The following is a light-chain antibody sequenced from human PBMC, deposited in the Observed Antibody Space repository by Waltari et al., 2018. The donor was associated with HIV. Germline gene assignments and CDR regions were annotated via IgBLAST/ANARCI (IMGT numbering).Light chain of an antibody. J-gene: IGKJ3*01. V-gene: IGKV3-15*01. CDR1: QSISTN. Sequence: EIVMTQSPATLSVSPGERATLSCRASQSISTNLTWYQQRSGQAPRLLIYVASTRATAIPARFIGSGSGTDFTLTISSLEREDYATYFCQQYHDWPLTFGPGTKVDVK. CDR2: VAS. CDR3: QQYHDWPLT.